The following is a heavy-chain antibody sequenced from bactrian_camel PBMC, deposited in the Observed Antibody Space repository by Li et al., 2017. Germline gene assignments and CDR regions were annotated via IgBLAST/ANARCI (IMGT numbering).Heavy chain of an antibody. CDR2: VYSDSGDT. D-gene: IGHD7*01. Sequence: HVQLVESGGGQAQAGESLRLSCAAPGDASESSCFVWFRRRPGKGPERVATVYSDSGDTYYHDSSVKGRFTVSQDSAKNTVYLQMNSLNPEDSAVYSCAAAAGLFGGTCLDVRSVDYWGQGTQVTVS. CDR3: AAAAGLFGGTCLDVRSVDY. V-gene: IGHV3S6*01. J-gene: IGHJ4*01. CDR1: GDASESSC.